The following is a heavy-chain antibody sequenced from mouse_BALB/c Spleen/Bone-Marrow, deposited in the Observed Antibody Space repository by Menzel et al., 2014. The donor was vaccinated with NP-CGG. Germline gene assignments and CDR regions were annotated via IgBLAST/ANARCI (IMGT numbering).Heavy chain of an antibody. J-gene: IGHJ2*01. CDR2: IDPANGDT. V-gene: IGHV14-3*02. CDR1: GFNIKDIY. CDR3: ARDYGPFDY. Sequence: EVQLQQSGAELVKPGASVKLSCTASGFNIKDIYMHWVKQRPEQGLEWIGRIDPANGDTKYDQKFQGKATITADTSSNTAYLQRSSLTSEDTAVYYCARDYGPFDYWGQGTTLTVSS. D-gene: IGHD1-2*01.